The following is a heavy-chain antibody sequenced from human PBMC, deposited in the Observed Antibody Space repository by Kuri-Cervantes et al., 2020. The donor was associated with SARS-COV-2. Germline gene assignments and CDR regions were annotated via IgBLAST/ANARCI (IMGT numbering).Heavy chain of an antibody. V-gene: IGHV4-38-2*02. Sequence: SETLSLTCTVSGYSISSGYYWGWIRQPPGKGLEWIGSIYHSGSTYYSPSLKSRVTISVDTSKNQFSLKLSSVTAADTAVYYCARGAASITMIVVVGNFDYWGQGTLVTVSS. CDR2: IYHSGST. CDR3: ARGAASITMIVVVGNFDY. J-gene: IGHJ4*02. CDR1: GYSISSGYY. D-gene: IGHD3-22*01.